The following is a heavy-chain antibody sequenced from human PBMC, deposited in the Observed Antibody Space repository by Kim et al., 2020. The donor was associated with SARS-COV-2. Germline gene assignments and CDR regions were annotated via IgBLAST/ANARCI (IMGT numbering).Heavy chain of an antibody. V-gene: IGHV3-30*18. CDR3: AKGVWNSGPACAYDCYLDY. CDR2: ISKDGRNE. Sequence: GGSLRLSCAASGFTFSTYAMHWVRQLPGKGLEWVAVISKDGRNEYYADSVKGRFTISRDNSKNTLFLQMNSLRPEETAVYYCAKGVWNSGPACAYDCYLDYWGQGTLVTVSS. J-gene: IGHJ4*02. CDR1: GFTFSTYA. D-gene: IGHD3-16*01.